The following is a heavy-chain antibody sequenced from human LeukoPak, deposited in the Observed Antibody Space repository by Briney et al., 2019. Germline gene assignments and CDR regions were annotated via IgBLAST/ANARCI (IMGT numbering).Heavy chain of an antibody. CDR3: ARNTYYDFWSGYSISSGHTGY. CDR2: MNPNTGKT. D-gene: IGHD3-3*01. CDR1: GYTFTKYD. V-gene: IGHV1-8*01. J-gene: IGHJ4*02. Sequence: GASVKVSCKASGYTFTKYDINWVRQATGQGLEWMGWMNPNTGKTGYAQKFQGRVTMTRNTSISTAYMELSSLRSEDTAVYYCARNTYYDFWSGYSISSGHTGYWGQGTLVTVSS.